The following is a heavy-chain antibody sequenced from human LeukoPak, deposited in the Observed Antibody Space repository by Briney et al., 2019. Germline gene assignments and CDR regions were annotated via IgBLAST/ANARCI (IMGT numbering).Heavy chain of an antibody. J-gene: IGHJ4*02. V-gene: IGHV3-15*01. CDR1: GFTFTNAY. CDR3: AKAPRYSSSSY. CDR2: IKSKTDGGTT. Sequence: GGSLRLSCAASGFTFTNAYMTWVRQAPGKGLEWVGRIKSKTDGGTTDYAAPVKGRFTISRDESKNTVYLEMNSLKTEDTAVYYCAKAPRYSSSSYWGQGTLVTVSS. D-gene: IGHD6-6*01.